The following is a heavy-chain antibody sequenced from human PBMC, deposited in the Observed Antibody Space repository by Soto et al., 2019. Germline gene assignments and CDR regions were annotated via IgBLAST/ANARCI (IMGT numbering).Heavy chain of an antibody. CDR1: GVSISNINY. J-gene: IGHJ5*02. D-gene: IGHD2-8*02. CDR3: ANEALPDGVIVGWTPGAS. V-gene: IGHV4-4*02. CDR2: THQSGFV. Sequence: QVQLQESGPGLVKPSGTLSLTCAVSGVSISNINYWSWVRQPPGKGLEWIGETHQSGFVNYNPSLRSRVTISVDKSKNQISLNLSSLTAADTAVYFCANEALPDGVIVGWTPGASWGQGTLVIVSS.